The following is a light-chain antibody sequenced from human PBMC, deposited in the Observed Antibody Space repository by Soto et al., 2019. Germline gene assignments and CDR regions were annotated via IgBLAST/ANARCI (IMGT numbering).Light chain of an antibody. CDR3: QQINSYPRST. V-gene: IGKV1-9*01. Sequence: DIQLTQSPSFLSASVGARVTITCRASQGISSYLAWYQQKPGKAPKLLIYDASTLQSGVPSRFSGSGSGTEFTLTISSLKPEDFATYYCQQINSYPRSTFGRGTKVDIK. CDR2: DAS. CDR1: QGISSY. J-gene: IGKJ4*01.